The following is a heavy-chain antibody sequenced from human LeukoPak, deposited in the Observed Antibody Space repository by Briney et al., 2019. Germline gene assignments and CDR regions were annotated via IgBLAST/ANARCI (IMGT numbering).Heavy chain of an antibody. J-gene: IGHJ4*02. Sequence: GGSLRLSCAASGSTFSGSAMHWVRQAPGKGLEWVGQIGSGAKSYATAYAASVKGRFTISRDDSKNTACLQMNSLQTEDTAVYYCARATATGAPYFDYWGQGTLVTVSS. CDR1: GSTFSGSA. V-gene: IGHV3-73*01. CDR3: ARATATGAPYFDY. CDR2: IGSGAKSYAT. D-gene: IGHD1-26*01.